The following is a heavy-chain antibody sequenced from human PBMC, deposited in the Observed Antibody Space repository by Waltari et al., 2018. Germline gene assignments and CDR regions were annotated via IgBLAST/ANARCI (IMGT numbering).Heavy chain of an antibody. D-gene: IGHD3-10*01. V-gene: IGHV3-7*03. CDR3: ATYRWLGY. CDR1: EFPFSTYW. Sequence: EVQLVESGGGLVQPGGSLRLSCVVSEFPFSTYWMTWVRQAPGRGRGWLANINYDGSVKNYVDSGKGRFTISRDNARNSLYLQMNSLRAEDTAVYYCATYRWLGYWGQGTLVTVSS. J-gene: IGHJ4*02. CDR2: INYDGSVK.